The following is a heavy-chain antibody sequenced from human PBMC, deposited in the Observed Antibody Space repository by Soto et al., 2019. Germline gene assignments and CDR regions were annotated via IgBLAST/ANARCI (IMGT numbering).Heavy chain of an antibody. J-gene: IGHJ5*02. Sequence: GESLKISCKGSGYSFTSYWIGWVRQMPGKGLEWMGIIYPGDSDTRYSPSFQGQVTISADKSISTAYLQWSSLKASDTAMYYCARHTRTRVYGGNPQGRFDPWGQGTLVTVSS. CDR3: ARHTRTRVYGGNPQGRFDP. CDR1: GYSFTSYW. D-gene: IGHD4-17*01. V-gene: IGHV5-51*01. CDR2: IYPGDSDT.